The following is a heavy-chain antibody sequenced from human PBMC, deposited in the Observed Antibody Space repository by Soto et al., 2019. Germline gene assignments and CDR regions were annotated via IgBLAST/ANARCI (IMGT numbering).Heavy chain of an antibody. CDR1: GFTFSSYA. CDR2: ISYDGSNK. D-gene: IGHD3-3*01. Sequence: QVQLVESGGGVVQPGRSLRLSCAASGFTFSSYAMHWVRQAPGKGLEWVAVISYDGSNKYYADSVKGPFTISRDNSKNTLYLQMNSLRAEDTAVYYCAREGGFLEWLLPSRAFDFWGQGTMVTVSS. CDR3: AREGGFLEWLLPSRAFDF. J-gene: IGHJ3*01. V-gene: IGHV3-30-3*01.